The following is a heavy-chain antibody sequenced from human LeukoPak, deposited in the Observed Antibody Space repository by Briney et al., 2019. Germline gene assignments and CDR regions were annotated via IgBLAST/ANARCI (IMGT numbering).Heavy chain of an antibody. V-gene: IGHV4-59*01. CDR3: ARAGYYDSSGYHYFDY. D-gene: IGHD3-22*01. CDR1: GGPISSYY. Sequence: SETLSLTCTVSGGPISSYYWSWIRQPPGQGLEWIGYIYYSGSTNYNPSLKSRVTISVDTSKNQFSLKLSSVTAADTAVYYCARAGYYDSSGYHYFDYWGQGTLVTVSS. J-gene: IGHJ4*02. CDR2: IYYSGST.